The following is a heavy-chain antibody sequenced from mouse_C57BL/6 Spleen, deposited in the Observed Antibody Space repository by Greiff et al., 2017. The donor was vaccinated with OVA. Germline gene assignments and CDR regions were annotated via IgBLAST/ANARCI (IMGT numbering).Heavy chain of an antibody. CDR3: ARPYYGYDDGWYFDV. D-gene: IGHD2-9*01. CDR2: INPNNGGT. CDR1: GYTFTDYN. Sequence: EVQLQQSGPELVKPGASVKIPCKASGYTFTDYNMDWVKQSHGKSLEWIGDINPNNGGTIYNQKFKGKATLTVDKSSSTAYMELRSLTSEDTAVYYCARPYYGYDDGWYFDVWGTGTTVTVSS. J-gene: IGHJ1*03. V-gene: IGHV1-18*01.